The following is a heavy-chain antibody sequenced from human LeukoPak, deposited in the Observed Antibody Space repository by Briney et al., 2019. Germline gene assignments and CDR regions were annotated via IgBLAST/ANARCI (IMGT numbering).Heavy chain of an antibody. Sequence: PSETLSLTCTVSGGSISSYYWSWIRQPPGKGLEWIGYIYFSGSTNYNPSLKSRVTISVDTSKNQFSLKLSSVTAADTAVYYCARGIYWFDPWGQGTLVTVSS. CDR2: IYFSGST. J-gene: IGHJ5*02. CDR3: ARGIYWFDP. V-gene: IGHV4-59*08. CDR1: GGSISSYY.